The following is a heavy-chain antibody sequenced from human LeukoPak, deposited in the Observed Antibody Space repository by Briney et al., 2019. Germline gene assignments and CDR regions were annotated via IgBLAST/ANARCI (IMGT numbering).Heavy chain of an antibody. CDR2: IYTSGST. CDR3: ARGGGYSSSSGNVYYYMDV. D-gene: IGHD6-6*01. Sequence: SETLSLTCTVSGGSINSYYWSWIRQPAGKGLEWIGRIYTSGSTNYNPSLKSRVTMSVDTSKNQCSLKLSSVTAADTAVYYCARGGGYSSSSGNVYYYMDVWGKGTTVTVSS. CDR1: GGSINSYY. V-gene: IGHV4-4*07. J-gene: IGHJ6*03.